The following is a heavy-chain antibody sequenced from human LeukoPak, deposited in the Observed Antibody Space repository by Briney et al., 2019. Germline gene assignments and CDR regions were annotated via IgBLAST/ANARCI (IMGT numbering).Heavy chain of an antibody. J-gene: IGHJ4*02. Sequence: GGSLRLSCAASGFTFSSYAMSWVRQAPGKGLEWVSVISDSGGSTYYADSVKGRFTISRDNSKNTPYLQMNSLRAEDTAVYYCAKDQDYDSSGYYYSYFDYWGQGTLVTVSS. CDR3: AKDQDYDSSGYYYSYFDY. CDR2: ISDSGGST. CDR1: GFTFSSYA. D-gene: IGHD3-22*01. V-gene: IGHV3-23*01.